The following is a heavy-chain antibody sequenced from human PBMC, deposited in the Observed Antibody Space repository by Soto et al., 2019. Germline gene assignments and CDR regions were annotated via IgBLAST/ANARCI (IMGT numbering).Heavy chain of an antibody. CDR2: ICNSGST. V-gene: IGHV4-30-4*01. Sequence: SETLSLTCTVSGGSVSSGDYCWNWIRQPPGKGLEWIAYICNSGSTFYNPSLKSRLTVSLDTSKSQLSLQLTSVTAADTAVYYCARCCLYSLLATYFFYFWGQGTLVPVSS. CDR1: GGSVSSGDYC. CDR3: ARCCLYSLLATYFFYF. D-gene: IGHD2-21*01. J-gene: IGHJ4*02.